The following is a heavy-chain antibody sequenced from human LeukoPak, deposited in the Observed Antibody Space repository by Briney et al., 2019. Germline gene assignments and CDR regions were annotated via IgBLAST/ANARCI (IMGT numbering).Heavy chain of an antibody. CDR2: ISWVGDTS. J-gene: IGHJ4*02. CDR1: GFTFDDYA. CDR3: AKDRQCGDYGGGDFFDS. V-gene: IGHV3-43D*03. D-gene: IGHD4-17*01. Sequence: GGSLRLSCAASGFTFDDYAMHWIRQAPGKGLQWISCISWVGDTSSYADSVKGRFTVSRDNTKGSLYLQMHSLRSEDTALYYCAKDRQCGDYGGGDFFDSWGQGTLVTVSS.